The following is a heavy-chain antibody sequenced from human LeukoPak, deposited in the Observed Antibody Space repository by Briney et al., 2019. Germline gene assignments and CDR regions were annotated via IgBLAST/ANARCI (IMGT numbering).Heavy chain of an antibody. D-gene: IGHD6-19*01. Sequence: AASVKVSCKASGGTFSSYAISWVRQAPGQGLEWMGGIIPIFGTANYAQRFQGRVTITADKSTSTAYMELSSLRSEDTAVYYCARRRSPRSGWLDYWGQGTLVTVSS. CDR3: ARRRSPRSGWLDY. CDR2: IIPIFGTA. V-gene: IGHV1-69*06. J-gene: IGHJ4*02. CDR1: GGTFSSYA.